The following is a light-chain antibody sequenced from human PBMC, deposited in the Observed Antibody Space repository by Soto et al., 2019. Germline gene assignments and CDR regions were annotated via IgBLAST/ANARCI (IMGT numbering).Light chain of an antibody. V-gene: IGKV1-5*03. J-gene: IGKJ4*01. CDR2: KAS. Sequence: DIQMTQSPSTLSASVGDRVTITCRASQSISSWLAWYQQKPGKAPKLLIYKASSLESGVPSRFSGSGSGTEFALTISSLQPDDFASYYCQQFNSYLLTFGGGTKVEIK. CDR1: QSISSW. CDR3: QQFNSYLLT.